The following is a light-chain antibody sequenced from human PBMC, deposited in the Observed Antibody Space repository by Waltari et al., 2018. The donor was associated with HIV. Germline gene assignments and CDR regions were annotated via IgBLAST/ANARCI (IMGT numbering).Light chain of an antibody. Sequence: IMTETPLLLSVNPGRPASISRSSPRSPTYTDGKTHLYWLLQRPGQPPHLLIYEVSKRFSGVPERFSGSGSGTDFTLHIRRVEAEDVGVYYCMQTVELPYTFGQGTKLEIK. J-gene: IGKJ2*01. CDR2: EVS. CDR3: MQTVELPYT. CDR1: RSPTYTDGKTH. V-gene: IGKV2D-29*01.